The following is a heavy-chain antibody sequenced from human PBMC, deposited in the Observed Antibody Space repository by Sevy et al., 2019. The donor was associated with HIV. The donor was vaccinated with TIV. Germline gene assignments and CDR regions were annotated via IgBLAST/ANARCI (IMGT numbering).Heavy chain of an antibody. CDR3: ARGVATTYYYHYGMDV. Sequence: GGSLRLSCTASGFTFSSNAMYWVRQAPGKGLEWVAVIWYDESNKYQADSVKGRFTISRDNSKNTLYLQMNSLRAEDTAVYYCARGVATTYYYHYGMDVWGQGTTVTVSS. V-gene: IGHV3-33*01. J-gene: IGHJ6*02. CDR1: GFTFSSNA. D-gene: IGHD5-12*01. CDR2: IWYDESNK.